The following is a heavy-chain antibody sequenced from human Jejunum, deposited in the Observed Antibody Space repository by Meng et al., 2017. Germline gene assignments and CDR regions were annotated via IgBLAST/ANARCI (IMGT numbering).Heavy chain of an antibody. Sequence: ASVKVSCKASGYTFTNYCMNWVRQAPGQGLEWVGIINPSGGGSTTYAQKFQGRVIMTRDTSTSTVYLEMSSLRSDDTAMYYCARAYVEYDSPDYWGQGTLVTVSS. CDR3: ARAYVEYDSPDY. V-gene: IGHV1-46*01. D-gene: IGHD4-17*01. CDR1: GYTFTNYC. J-gene: IGHJ4*02. CDR2: INPSGGGST.